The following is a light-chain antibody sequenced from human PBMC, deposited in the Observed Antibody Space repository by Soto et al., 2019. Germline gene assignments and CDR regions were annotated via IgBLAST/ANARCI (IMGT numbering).Light chain of an antibody. V-gene: IGKV3-11*01. J-gene: IGKJ5*01. CDR2: DAS. CDR3: QQPEV. CDR1: QSVITS. Sequence: EIVMTQSPATLSVSPGERATLSCRASQSVITSLAWYQQKPGQAPRLPIYDASYRATGVPARFSGSGSGTDFTLTISSLEPEDFAVYYCQQPEVFGQGTRLEIK.